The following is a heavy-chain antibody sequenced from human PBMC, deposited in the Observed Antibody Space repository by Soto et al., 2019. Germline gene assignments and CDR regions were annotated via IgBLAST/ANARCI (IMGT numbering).Heavy chain of an antibody. J-gene: IGHJ4*02. CDR1: GGTFSSYA. V-gene: IGHV1-46*01. CDR3: ARESALVGATPKYYFDY. Sequence: ASVKVSCKASGGTFSSYAISWVRQAPGQGLEWMGIINPSGGSTSYAQKFQGRVTMTRDTSTSTVYMELSSLRSEDTAVYYCARESALVGATPKYYFDYWGQGTLVTVSS. D-gene: IGHD1-26*01. CDR2: INPSGGST.